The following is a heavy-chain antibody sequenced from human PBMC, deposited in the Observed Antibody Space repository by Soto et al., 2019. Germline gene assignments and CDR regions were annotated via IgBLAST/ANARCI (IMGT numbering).Heavy chain of an antibody. CDR2: IKSITGGGTT. J-gene: IGHJ6*02. D-gene: IGHD2-2*01. V-gene: IGHV3-15*01. CDR1: GMTFSNAW. CDR3: TTDSADIVVVPATVGMDV. Sequence: GGSLRLSCAASGMTFSNAWMTWVRQAPGKGLEWVGRIKSITGGGTTDYAAPVKGRFTISRDDSKDTLYLQMNNLRTEDTAVYHCTTDSADIVVVPATVGMDVWGQGTTVTVSS.